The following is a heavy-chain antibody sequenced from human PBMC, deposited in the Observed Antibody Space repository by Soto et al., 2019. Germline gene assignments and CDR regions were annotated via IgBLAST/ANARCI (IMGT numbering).Heavy chain of an antibody. Sequence: GGSLRLSCAASGFTFSSAWMHWVRQAPGKGLVWVSHIKSDGSGTSYADSVKGRFSISRDNAENTLYLQMNSLRAEDTAVYYCARAAPFNYGGNYGFDYWGQGTLVTVSS. D-gene: IGHD4-17*01. J-gene: IGHJ4*02. CDR1: GFTFSSAW. CDR3: ARAAPFNYGGNYGFDY. V-gene: IGHV3-74*01. CDR2: IKSDGSGT.